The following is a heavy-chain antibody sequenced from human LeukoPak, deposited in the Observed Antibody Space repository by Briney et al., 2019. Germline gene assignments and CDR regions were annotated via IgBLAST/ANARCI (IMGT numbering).Heavy chain of an antibody. D-gene: IGHD1-14*01. CDR1: GYTFTDEY. CDR3: VRHLTDPTSGDH. V-gene: IGHV1-2*02. Sequence: GASVKVSCKTSGYTFTDEYIHWVRQAPGHGLECMGWMHPNTGDTVYVQKFQGRVTFTRDTSISTAYMELHRLRSDDTAVYYCVRHLTDPTSGDHWGQGTLVTVSS. CDR2: MHPNTGDT. J-gene: IGHJ4*02.